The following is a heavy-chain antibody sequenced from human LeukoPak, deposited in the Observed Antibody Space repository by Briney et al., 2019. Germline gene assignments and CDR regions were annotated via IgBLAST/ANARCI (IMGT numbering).Heavy chain of an antibody. Sequence: GGSLRLSCAASGFTFSSYAMSWVRQAPGKGLELVSAISGSGGSTYYADSVKGRFTISRDNSKNTLYLQMNSLRAEDTAVYYCAYWGAVGDFDYWGQGTLVTVSS. D-gene: IGHD6-19*01. CDR2: ISGSGGST. CDR3: AYWGAVGDFDY. V-gene: IGHV3-23*01. J-gene: IGHJ4*02. CDR1: GFTFSSYA.